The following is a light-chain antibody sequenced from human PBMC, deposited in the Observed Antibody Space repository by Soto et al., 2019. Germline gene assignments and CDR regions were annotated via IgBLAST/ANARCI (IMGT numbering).Light chain of an antibody. CDR2: DAS. CDR1: QSISSA. J-gene: IGKJ4*01. CDR3: QQRSDWLT. V-gene: IGKV3-11*01. Sequence: EIVLTQSPSTLSSSPGDRAILSCRASQSISSALAWYQQKPGQAPRLLIYDASDRATGIPARFSGSRSGTDFTLTISSLKPEDFAVYYCQQRSDWLTFGGGTRVEIK.